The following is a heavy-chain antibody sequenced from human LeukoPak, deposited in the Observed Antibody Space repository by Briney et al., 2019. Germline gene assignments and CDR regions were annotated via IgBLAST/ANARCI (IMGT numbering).Heavy chain of an antibody. J-gene: IGHJ4*02. CDR2: ISSNGGST. Sequence: GGSLRLSCAASGLTFSSYAMHWVRQAPGKGLEYVSAISSNGGSTYYANSVKGRFTISRDNSKNTLYLQMGSLRAEDMAVYYCARSPTRTGPFDYWGQGTLVTVSS. CDR1: GLTFSSYA. V-gene: IGHV3-64*01. D-gene: IGHD7-27*01. CDR3: ARSPTRTGPFDY.